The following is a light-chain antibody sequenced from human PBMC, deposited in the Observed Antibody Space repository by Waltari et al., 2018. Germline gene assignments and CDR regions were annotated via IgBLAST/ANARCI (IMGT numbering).Light chain of an antibody. J-gene: IGLJ3*02. CDR2: EVN. CDR3: CSYIGDSAWV. CDR1: SSDIGYYNL. Sequence: QSALTQPASVSGSPGQSITISCTGTSSDIGYYNLVSWYQQDPGKAPKVIIYEVNKRPSGVSNLFAGSKSGNTASLTISGLQAEDEADYYCCSYIGDSAWVFGGGTKVTVL. V-gene: IGLV2-23*02.